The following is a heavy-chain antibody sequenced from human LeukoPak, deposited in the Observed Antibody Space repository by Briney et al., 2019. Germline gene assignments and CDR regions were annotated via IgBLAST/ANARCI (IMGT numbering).Heavy chain of an antibody. J-gene: IGHJ4*02. Sequence: SETLSLTCTVSGGSISSSSYSWGWIRQPPGKGLEWIGSIYYSGSTYYNPSLKSRVTISVDTSKNQFSLKLSSVTAADTAVYYCARLSVGLSSYYYGSGSHPYYFDYWGQGTLVTVSS. D-gene: IGHD3-10*01. CDR1: GGSISSSSYS. CDR2: IYYSGST. CDR3: ARLSVGLSSYYYGSGSHPYYFDY. V-gene: IGHV4-39*01.